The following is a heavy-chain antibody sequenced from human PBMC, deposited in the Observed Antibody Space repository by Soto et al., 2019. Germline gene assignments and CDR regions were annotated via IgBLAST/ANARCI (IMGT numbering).Heavy chain of an antibody. D-gene: IGHD3-16*01. V-gene: IGHV4-34*09. Sequence: PSETLSLTCAVYGGSFSGYYWSWIRQPPGKGLEWIGEINHSGSTFYNPSLRSRLSISVDTSENHFSLKLSSVTAADTAVYYCARAFYVLGAFDIWGQGTMVTVSS. CDR1: GGSFSGYY. CDR3: ARAFYVLGAFDI. J-gene: IGHJ3*02. CDR2: INHSGST.